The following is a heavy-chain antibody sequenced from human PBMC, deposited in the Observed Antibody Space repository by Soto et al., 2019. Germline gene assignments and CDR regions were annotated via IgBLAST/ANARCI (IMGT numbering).Heavy chain of an antibody. Sequence: QVQLVQSGAEVKKPGSSVTVSCKASGGTFSNYTISWVRQAPGQGLEWMGGIIPIFGTANYAQKFQGRVTITADESTGTAYMELSSLRSEDTAVYYCARGNHRWIQLWYFDLWGRGTLVTVSS. D-gene: IGHD5-18*01. CDR1: GGTFSNYT. CDR2: IIPIFGTA. J-gene: IGHJ2*01. V-gene: IGHV1-69*12. CDR3: ARGNHRWIQLWYFDL.